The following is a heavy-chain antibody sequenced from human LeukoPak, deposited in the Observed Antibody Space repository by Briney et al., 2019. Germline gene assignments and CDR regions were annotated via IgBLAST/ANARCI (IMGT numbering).Heavy chain of an antibody. V-gene: IGHV1-46*01. J-gene: IGHJ5*01. CDR2: INPSGGST. CDR1: GYTFTSYY. D-gene: IGHD5-24*01. Sequence: ASVKVSCKASGYTFTSYYMHWVRQAPGQGLEWMGIINPSGGSTSYAQKFQGRVTMTRNTSISTAYMDLSSLRSEDTAMYYCARTPRNGHIESWGQGTLVTVSS. CDR3: ARTPRNGHIES.